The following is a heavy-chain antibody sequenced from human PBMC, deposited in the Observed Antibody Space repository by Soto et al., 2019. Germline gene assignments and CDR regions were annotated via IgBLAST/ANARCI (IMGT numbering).Heavy chain of an antibody. D-gene: IGHD3-10*01. CDR3: ARDWVWFGAHPIDY. CDR2: ISYDGSNK. J-gene: IGHJ4*02. V-gene: IGHV3-30*03. Sequence: PGGSLRLSCAASGFTFSNYGMHWVRQAPGKGLEWVAVISYDGSNKYYADSVKGRFTISRDNSKNTLYLQMNSLTTEDTAVYYCARDWVWFGAHPIDYWGQGT. CDR1: GFTFSNYG.